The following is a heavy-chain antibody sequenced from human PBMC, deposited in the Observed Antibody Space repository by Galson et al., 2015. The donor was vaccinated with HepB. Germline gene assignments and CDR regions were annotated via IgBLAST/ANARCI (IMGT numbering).Heavy chain of an antibody. CDR3: ARPLVLNGRFTPGVGPFHI. CDR1: GVSISGGQYY. J-gene: IGHJ3*02. V-gene: IGHV4-39*01. CDR2: IYFGGRT. Sequence: LSLTCAVSGVSISGGQYYWGWIRQSPTKGLEWIGSIYFGGRTYFSPSFQSRVAMSVDTSKNRLSLTLRSVTAADTAVYYCARPLVLNGRFTPGVGPFHIWGHGTMVTVSA. D-gene: IGHD2-8*01.